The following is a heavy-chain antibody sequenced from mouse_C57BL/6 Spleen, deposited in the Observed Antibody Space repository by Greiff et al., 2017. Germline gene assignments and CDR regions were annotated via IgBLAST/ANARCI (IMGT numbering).Heavy chain of an antibody. CDR3: ARSPGSSYYFDY. CDR2: INPSNGGT. D-gene: IGHD1-1*01. V-gene: IGHV1-53*01. J-gene: IGHJ2*01. Sequence: QVQLQQSGTELVKPGASVKLSCKASGYTFTSYWMHWVKQRPGQGLEWIGNINPSNGGTNYNEKFKSKATLTVDKSSSTAYMQLSSLTSEDSAVYYCARSPGSSYYFDYWGQGTTRTVSS. CDR1: GYTFTSYW.